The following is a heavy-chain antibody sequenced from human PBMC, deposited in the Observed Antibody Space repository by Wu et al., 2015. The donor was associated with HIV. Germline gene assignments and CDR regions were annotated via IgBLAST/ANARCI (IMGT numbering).Heavy chain of an antibody. D-gene: IGHD3-16*01. CDR2: ISADDGKT. CDR1: GYTFTSYG. J-gene: IGHJ3*02. CDR3: ARDISSLYYDSRRGSFDI. V-gene: IGHV1-18*01. Sequence: QVQLVQSGGEVKKVGASVKVSCKASGYTFTSYGISWVRQAPGQRPEWMGWISADDGKTKYAQKIQDRVTMTTDTSTSTAYLELRSLRSDDTAVYYCARDISSLYYDSRRGSFDIWGQGTKVTVSS.